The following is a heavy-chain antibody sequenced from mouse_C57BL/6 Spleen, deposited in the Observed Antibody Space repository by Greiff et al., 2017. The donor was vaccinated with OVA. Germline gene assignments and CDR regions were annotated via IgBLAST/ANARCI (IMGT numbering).Heavy chain of an antibody. Sequence: VQRVESGAELVKPGASVKISCKASGYAFSSYWMNWVKQRPGKGLEWIGQIYPGDGDTNYNGKFKGKATLTADKSSSTAYMQLSSLTSEDSAVYFCARRNHAYFDYWGQGTTLTVSS. V-gene: IGHV1-80*01. D-gene: IGHD2-1*01. CDR2: IYPGDGDT. CDR1: GYAFSSYW. CDR3: ARRNHAYFDY. J-gene: IGHJ2*01.